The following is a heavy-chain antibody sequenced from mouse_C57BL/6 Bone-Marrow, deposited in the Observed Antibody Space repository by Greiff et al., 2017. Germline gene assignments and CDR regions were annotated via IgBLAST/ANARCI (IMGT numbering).Heavy chain of an antibody. CDR1: GYTFTTYP. J-gene: IGHJ1*03. D-gene: IGHD1-1*01. CDR3: AIHYYGSSHWYFDV. V-gene: IGHV1-47*01. CDR2: FHPYNDDT. Sequence: VQLQQSGAELVKPGASVKMSCKASGYTFTTYPIEWMKQNHGKSLEWIGNFHPYNDDTKYNEKFKGKATLTVEKSSSTVYLELSRLTSDDSAVYYCAIHYYGSSHWYFDVWGTGTTVTVSS.